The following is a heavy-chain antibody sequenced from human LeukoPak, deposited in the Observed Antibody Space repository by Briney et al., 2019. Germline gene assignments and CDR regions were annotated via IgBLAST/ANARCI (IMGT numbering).Heavy chain of an antibody. CDR1: GYTFTSYG. V-gene: IGHV1-18*04. CDR3: ARDTSSSWHDYFDY. J-gene: IGHJ4*02. CDR2: ISAYNGNT. Sequence: ASVKVSCKASGYTFTSYGISWVRQAPGQGLEWMGWISAYNGNTNYAQKLQGRVTMTTDTSTSTAYTELRSLRSDDTAVYYCARDTSSSWHDYFDYWGQGTLVTVSS. D-gene: IGHD6-13*01.